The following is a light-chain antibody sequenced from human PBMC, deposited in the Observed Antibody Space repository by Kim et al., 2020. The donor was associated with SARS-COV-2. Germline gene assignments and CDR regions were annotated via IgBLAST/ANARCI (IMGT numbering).Light chain of an antibody. J-gene: IGLJ2*01. CDR1: TSDVVGYKN. Sequence: TATSAGTTSDVVGYKNVSWYHPHSGTAPHLIIYDVSTRPSGVSNRFSASKSGNTASLTISGLQAEDEADYYCSSYTSSSTHVIFGGGTQLTVL. V-gene: IGLV2-14*03. CDR2: DVS. CDR3: SSYTSSSTHVI.